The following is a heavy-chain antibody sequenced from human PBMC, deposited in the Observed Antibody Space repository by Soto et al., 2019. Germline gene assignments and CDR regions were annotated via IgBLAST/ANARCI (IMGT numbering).Heavy chain of an antibody. CDR2: TYYRSKWYN. Sequence: SQTLSLTCAISGDSVSSNSAAWNWIRQSPSRGLEWLGRTYYRSKWYNDYAVSVKSRITINPDTSKNQFSLQLNSVTPEDTAVYYCARDPVYSSGCFNWLDPWGQGTLVTVSS. V-gene: IGHV6-1*01. CDR3: ARDPVYSSGCFNWLDP. D-gene: IGHD6-19*01. CDR1: GDSVSSNSAA. J-gene: IGHJ5*02.